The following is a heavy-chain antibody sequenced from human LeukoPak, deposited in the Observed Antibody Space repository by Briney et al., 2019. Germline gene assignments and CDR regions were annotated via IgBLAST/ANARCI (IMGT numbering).Heavy chain of an antibody. J-gene: IGHJ4*02. CDR1: GGSISSSSYY. V-gene: IGHV4-39*07. Sequence: SETLSLTCTVSGGSISSSSYYWGWIRQPPGKGLEWIGEINHSGSTNYNPSLKSRVTISVDTSKNQFSLKLSSVTVADTAVYYCASEDILTGYYKVFDYWGQGTLVTVSS. D-gene: IGHD3-9*01. CDR2: INHSGST. CDR3: ASEDILTGYYKVFDY.